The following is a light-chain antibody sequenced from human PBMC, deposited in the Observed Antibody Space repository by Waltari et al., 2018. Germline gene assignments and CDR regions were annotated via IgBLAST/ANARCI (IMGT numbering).Light chain of an antibody. CDR1: RVLYSANNKNY. Sequence: RVLYSANNKNYLAWYQQKPGQPPKLLIYWASTRESGVPDRFSGSGSGTDFTLTISSLQAEDVAVYYCQQYYSTPRTFGQGTKVEIK. J-gene: IGKJ1*01. CDR2: WAS. CDR3: QQYYSTPRT. V-gene: IGKV4-1*01.